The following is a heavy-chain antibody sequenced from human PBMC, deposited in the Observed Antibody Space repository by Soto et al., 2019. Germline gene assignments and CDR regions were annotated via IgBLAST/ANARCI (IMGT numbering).Heavy chain of an antibody. CDR1: GGSISSYY. V-gene: IGHV4-59*01. J-gene: IGHJ3*02. D-gene: IGHD2-15*01. CDR2: IYYSGST. Sequence: QVQLQESGPGLVKPSETLSLTCTVSGGSISSYYWSWIRQPPGKGLEWIGYIYYSGSTNYNPSLKSRVTISVDTSKNQFSLKLRSVTAADTAVYYCAREGLLVAFDIWGQGTMVTVSS. CDR3: AREGLLVAFDI.